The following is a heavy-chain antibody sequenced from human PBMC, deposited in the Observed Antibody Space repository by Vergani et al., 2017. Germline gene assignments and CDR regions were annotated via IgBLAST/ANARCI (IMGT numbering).Heavy chain of an antibody. J-gene: IGHJ4*02. D-gene: IGHD2-2*01. CDR3: ARLASVVVPAARPLDL. Sequence: QGQLAQSGAEVKKPGSSVKVSCKASGGTFSSNSISWVRQAPGQGLEWMGRININSGATKLAQKFQGRVTMGTDTSISTGYMALSSLRSDDTAVYYCARLASVVVPAARPLDLWGQGTLITVSS. V-gene: IGHV1-2*02. CDR2: ININSGAT. CDR1: GGTFSSNS.